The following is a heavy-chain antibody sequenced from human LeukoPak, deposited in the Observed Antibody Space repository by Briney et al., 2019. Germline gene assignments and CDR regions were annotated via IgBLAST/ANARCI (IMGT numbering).Heavy chain of an antibody. J-gene: IGHJ4*02. D-gene: IGHD2-15*01. V-gene: IGHV4-59*12. Sequence: SETLSLTCTVSGGSISNYYWSWIRQPPGKGLEWIGYIYYSGSTYYNPSLKSRVTISVDTSKNQFSLKLSSVTAADTAVYYCARDGDLGYCSGGSCYSPGYFDYWGQGTLVTVSS. CDR1: GGSISNYY. CDR2: IYYSGST. CDR3: ARDGDLGYCSGGSCYSPGYFDY.